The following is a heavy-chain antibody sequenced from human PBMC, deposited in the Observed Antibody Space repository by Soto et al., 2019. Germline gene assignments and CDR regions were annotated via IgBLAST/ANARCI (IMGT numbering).Heavy chain of an antibody. Sequence: QVQLVESGGGVVQPGRSLRLSCAASGFTFSSYGMHWVRQAPGKGLEWVAVIWYDGSNKYYADSVKGRFTISRDNSKNKLYLQMNSLRAEDTAVYYCARERQGGITMVRGVDYWGQGTLVTVSS. CDR1: GFTFSSYG. CDR2: IWYDGSNK. D-gene: IGHD3-10*01. J-gene: IGHJ4*02. CDR3: ARERQGGITMVRGVDY. V-gene: IGHV3-33*01.